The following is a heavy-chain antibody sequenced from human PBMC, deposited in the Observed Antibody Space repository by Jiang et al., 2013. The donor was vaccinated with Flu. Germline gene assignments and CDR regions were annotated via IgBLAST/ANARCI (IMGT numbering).Heavy chain of an antibody. Sequence: PGLVKPSETLSLTCTVSGGSISSYYWSWIRQPPGKGLEWIGYIYYSGSTNYNPSLKSRVTISVDTSKNQFSLKLSSVTAADTAVYYCAGRGRIFDYWGQGTLVTVSS. CDR1: GGSISSYY. CDR3: AGRGRIFDY. CDR2: IYYSGST. J-gene: IGHJ4*02. D-gene: IGHD1-26*01. V-gene: IGHV4-59*01.